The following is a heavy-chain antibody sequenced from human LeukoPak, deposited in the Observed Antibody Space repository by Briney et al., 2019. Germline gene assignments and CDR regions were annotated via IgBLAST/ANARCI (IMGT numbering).Heavy chain of an antibody. J-gene: IGHJ4*02. V-gene: IGHV1-69*05. CDR2: IIPIFGTA. D-gene: IGHD3-10*02. CDR3: AVGVRGVYDY. CDR1: GGTFSSYA. Sequence: SVKVSCKASGGTFSSYAISWVRQAPGQGLEWMGGIIPIFGTANYAQKFQGRVTITTDESTSTAYMELSSLRSEDTVVYYCAVGVRGVYDYWGQGTLVTVSS.